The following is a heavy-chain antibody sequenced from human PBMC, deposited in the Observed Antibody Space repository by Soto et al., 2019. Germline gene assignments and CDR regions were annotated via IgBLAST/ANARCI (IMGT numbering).Heavy chain of an antibody. V-gene: IGHV1-2*04. J-gene: IGHJ4*02. CDR3: ARTSGSSWPKFDY. CDR2: INPNSGGT. CDR1: GYTFTGYY. D-gene: IGHD6-13*01. Sequence: ASVKVSCKASGYTFTGYYMHWVRQAPGQGLEWMGWINPNSGGTNYAQKFQGWVTMTRDTSISTAYMELSRLRSDDTAVYYCARTSGSSWPKFDYWGQGTLVTVSS.